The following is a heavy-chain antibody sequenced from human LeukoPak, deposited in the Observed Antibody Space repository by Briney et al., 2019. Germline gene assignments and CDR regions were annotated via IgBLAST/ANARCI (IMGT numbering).Heavy chain of an antibody. CDR3: ARLDRSGYEMGGTWFDP. D-gene: IGHD3-22*01. Sequence: SETLSLTCTVSGXSIRSSYWSWLRQPPGKGLEWIGYIYYTGSTNSNPSLKSRVTVSVDTSKNQFSLKLSSMTAADTAVYYCARLDRSGYEMGGTWFDPWGQGTLVTVSS. CDR1: GXSIRSSY. V-gene: IGHV4-59*08. CDR2: IYYTGST. J-gene: IGHJ5*02.